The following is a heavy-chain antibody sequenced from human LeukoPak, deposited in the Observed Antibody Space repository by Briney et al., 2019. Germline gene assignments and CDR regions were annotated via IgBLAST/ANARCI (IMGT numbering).Heavy chain of an antibody. Sequence: GASVKVSCKTSGYTFTSYYMHWVRQAPGQGLEWMGVLNPSSGTTTYAQRFQGRLTMTRDTSTSTVYMELSSLRAEDTAVYYCARAKPKNMVRGLIMRRESRYYFDYWGQGTLVTVSS. D-gene: IGHD3-10*01. V-gene: IGHV1-46*01. CDR3: ARAKPKNMVRGLIMRRESRYYFDY. J-gene: IGHJ4*02. CDR1: GYTFTSYY. CDR2: LNPSSGTT.